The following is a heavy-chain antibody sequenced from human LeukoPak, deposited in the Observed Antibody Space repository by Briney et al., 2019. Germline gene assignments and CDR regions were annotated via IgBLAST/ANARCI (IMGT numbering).Heavy chain of an antibody. D-gene: IGHD2-15*01. Sequence: SGGSLRLSCAASGFTFSSYGMHWVRQASGKGLEWVAFIRSDGRNKYNADSVKGRLTISRDNAKNSLYLQMNSLRAEDTAVYYCARYCSGGSCFDYWGQGTLVTVSS. J-gene: IGHJ4*02. CDR3: ARYCSGGSCFDY. CDR1: GFTFSSYG. CDR2: IRSDGRNK. V-gene: IGHV3-30*02.